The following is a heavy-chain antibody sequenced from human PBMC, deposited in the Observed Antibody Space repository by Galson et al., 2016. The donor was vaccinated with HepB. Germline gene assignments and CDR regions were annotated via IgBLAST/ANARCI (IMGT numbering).Heavy chain of an antibody. Sequence: SLRLSCAASGFVFSNFGLRWARQAPGKGLEGVASISPRRTPYYSDPVQGRFTISRDNSNNTLHLQMNGLRAEDTAVYYCAKERLVRRIFDHWGQGTLLTVSS. D-gene: IGHD1-1*01. CDR3: AKERLVRRIFDH. V-gene: IGHV3-23*01. CDR1: GFVFSNFG. CDR2: ISPRRTP. J-gene: IGHJ4*02.